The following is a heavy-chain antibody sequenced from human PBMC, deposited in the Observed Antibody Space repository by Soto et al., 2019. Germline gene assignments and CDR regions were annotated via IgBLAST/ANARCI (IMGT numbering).Heavy chain of an antibody. J-gene: IGHJ4*02. CDR3: ARETDIVVVVAATMDY. D-gene: IGHD2-15*01. V-gene: IGHV1-18*01. CDR1: GYTFTSYG. Sequence: QVQLVQSGAEVKKPGASVKVSCKASGYTFTSYGISWVRQAPGQGREWMGWISAYNGNTNYAPKLQGRVTMTTDTSTSTAYMELRSLRSDDTAVYYGARETDIVVVVAATMDYWGQGTLVTVSS. CDR2: ISAYNGNT.